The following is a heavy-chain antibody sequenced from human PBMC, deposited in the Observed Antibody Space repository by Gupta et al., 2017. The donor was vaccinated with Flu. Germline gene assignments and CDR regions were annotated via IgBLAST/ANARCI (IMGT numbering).Heavy chain of an antibody. J-gene: IGHJ1*01. V-gene: IGHV1-2*02. Sequence: QVQLVQSGAEVKKPGASVKVSCKASGYTFTGYYMHWVRQAPGQGLEWMGWINPNSGGTNYAQKFQGRVTMTRDTSISTAYMELSRLRSDDTAVYYCAREKSSGWYEGYFQHWGQGTLVTVSS. D-gene: IGHD6-19*01. CDR2: INPNSGGT. CDR3: AREKSSGWYEGYFQH. CDR1: GYTFTGYY.